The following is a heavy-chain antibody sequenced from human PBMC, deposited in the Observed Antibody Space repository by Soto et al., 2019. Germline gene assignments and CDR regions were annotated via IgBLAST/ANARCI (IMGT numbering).Heavy chain of an antibody. CDR2: IYNIGNT. CDR3: PRDSSSLLGANTFDI. Sequence: SETLSLTCTVSGGSVNSGCSYWNWIRQHPAKGLEWIGFIYNIGNTYYNPSLQSRVTMSVDASKNQFSLQLRSVTAADTAVYYCPRDSSSLLGANTFDISGQGTLLTV. J-gene: IGHJ3*02. CDR1: GGSVNSGCSY. V-gene: IGHV4-31*03. D-gene: IGHD2-2*01.